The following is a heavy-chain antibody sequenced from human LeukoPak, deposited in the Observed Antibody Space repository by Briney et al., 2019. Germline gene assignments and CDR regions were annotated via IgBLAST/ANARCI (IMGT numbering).Heavy chain of an antibody. D-gene: IGHD6-19*01. CDR1: GGTFSSYA. CDR2: IIPILGIA. CDR3: ARGKIAVAASYYFDY. V-gene: IGHV1-69*04. Sequence: SVKVSCKASGGTFSSYAISWVRQAPGQGLEWMGRIIPILGIANYAQKFQGRVTITADKSTSTAHMELSSLRSEDTAVYYCARGKIAVAASYYFDYWGQGTLVTVSS. J-gene: IGHJ4*02.